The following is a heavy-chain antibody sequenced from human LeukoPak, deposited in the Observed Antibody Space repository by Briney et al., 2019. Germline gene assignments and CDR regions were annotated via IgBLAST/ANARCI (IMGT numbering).Heavy chain of an antibody. Sequence: GGSLRLSCAASGFTFSSYGMHWVRQAPGKGLEWVAFIRNDGSNKYYADSVKGRFTISRDNSKNTLYVQMNSLRAEDTAVYYCARNSLGTIFDLWGRGTLVTVSS. CDR1: GFTFSSYG. V-gene: IGHV3-30*02. CDR3: ARNSLGTIFDL. D-gene: IGHD1-7*01. J-gene: IGHJ2*01. CDR2: IRNDGSNK.